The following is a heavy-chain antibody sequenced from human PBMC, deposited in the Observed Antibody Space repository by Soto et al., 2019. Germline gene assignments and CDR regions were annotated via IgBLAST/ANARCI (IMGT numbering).Heavy chain of an antibody. D-gene: IGHD5-12*01. CDR1: GFTFSSYG. Sequence: GGSLRLSCAASGFTFSSYGMHWVRQAPGKGLEWVAVIWYDGSNKYYADSVKGRFTISRDNSKNTLYLQMNSLRAEDTAVYYCARAGIVATMGVTIDAFDIWGQGTMVTVSS. J-gene: IGHJ3*02. CDR3: ARAGIVATMGVTIDAFDI. CDR2: IWYDGSNK. V-gene: IGHV3-33*01.